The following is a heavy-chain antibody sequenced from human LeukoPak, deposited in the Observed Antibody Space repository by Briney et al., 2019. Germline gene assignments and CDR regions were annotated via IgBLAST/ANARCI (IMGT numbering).Heavy chain of an antibody. J-gene: IGHJ4*02. CDR2: IIPIFGTA. V-gene: IGHV1-69*05. D-gene: IGHD1-26*01. CDR1: GGTFSSYA. Sequence: SVKVSCKASGGTFSSYAISWVRQAPGQGLEWMGRIIPIFGTANYAQKFQGRVTITTDESTSTAYMELSSLRSEDTAVYYCARVGSGTPEDYFDYWGQGTLVTVSS. CDR3: ARVGSGTPEDYFDY.